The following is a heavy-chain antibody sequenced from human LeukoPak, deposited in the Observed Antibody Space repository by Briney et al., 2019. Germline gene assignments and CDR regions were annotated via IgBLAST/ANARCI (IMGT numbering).Heavy chain of an antibody. CDR3: ARSPSWRTSSWYDYYYYYMDV. V-gene: IGHV4-59*12. Sequence: SETLSLTCTVSGGSISNYYWSWIRQPPGKGLEWIGYIHYSGSTNYNPSLKSRVTISVDASKNQFSLKLSSVTAADTAVYYCARSPSWRTSSWYDYYYYYMDVWGKGTTVTISS. CDR1: GGSISNYY. J-gene: IGHJ6*03. D-gene: IGHD6-13*01. CDR2: IHYSGST.